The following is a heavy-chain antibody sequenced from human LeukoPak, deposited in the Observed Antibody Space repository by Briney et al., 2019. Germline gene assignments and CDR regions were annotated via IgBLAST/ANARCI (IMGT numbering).Heavy chain of an antibody. D-gene: IGHD2-15*01. V-gene: IGHV4-59*01. CDR1: GGSISSYY. Sequence: PSETLSLTCTVSGGSISSYYWGWIRQPPGKGLEGIGYIYYSGSTNYNPSLKSRVTISVDTSKNQFSLKLSSVTAADTAVYYCARGSVVAATFYFDYWGQGTLVTVSS. CDR2: IYYSGST. CDR3: ARGSVVAATFYFDY. J-gene: IGHJ4*02.